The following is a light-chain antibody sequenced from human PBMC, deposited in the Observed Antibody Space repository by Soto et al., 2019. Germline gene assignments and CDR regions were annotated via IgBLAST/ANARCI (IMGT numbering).Light chain of an antibody. V-gene: IGLV2-14*02. CDR1: SSDVGRYNI. CDR2: EVG. Sequence: QSVLTQPASVSGSPGQSITISCTGTSSDVGRYNIVSWYQQHPGKAPKLMIYEVGNRPSGVTNRFSGSKSGNTASLTISGLQAEDEADYYCSSYTSSSTLVFGGGTQLTVL. J-gene: IGLJ3*02. CDR3: SSYTSSSTLV.